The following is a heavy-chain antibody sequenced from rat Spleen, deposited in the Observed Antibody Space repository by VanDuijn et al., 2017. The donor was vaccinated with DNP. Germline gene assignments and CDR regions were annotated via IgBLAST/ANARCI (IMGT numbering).Heavy chain of an antibody. Sequence: EVKLVESGGGLVQPGRSLKLSCAASGFIFSNDWMEWVRQSPGKGLELVAEIRTKINNYATYYGESVKGRFTISRDDSKSIVYLQMNSIRSEDTGIYYCTRRDKLGTTWVMDAWGQGASVTVSS. CDR2: IRTKINNYAT. J-gene: IGHJ4*01. D-gene: IGHD1-5*01. V-gene: IGHV6-19*01. CDR1: GFIFSNDW. CDR3: TRRDKLGTTWVMDA.